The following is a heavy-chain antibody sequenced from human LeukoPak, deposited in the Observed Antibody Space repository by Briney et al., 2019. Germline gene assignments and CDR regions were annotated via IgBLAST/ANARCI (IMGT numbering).Heavy chain of an antibody. CDR3: ARARGYSYAMDP. CDR2: IYYSGST. J-gene: IGHJ5*02. D-gene: IGHD5-18*01. CDR1: GGSISSGSFY. Sequence: SETLSLTCTVSGGSISSGSFYWGWIRQPPGKGLEWIGSIYYSGSTYYNPSLKSRVTISADTSKNQFSLKLISVTAADTAIYYCARARGYSYAMDPWGQGTLVTVSS. V-gene: IGHV4-39*07.